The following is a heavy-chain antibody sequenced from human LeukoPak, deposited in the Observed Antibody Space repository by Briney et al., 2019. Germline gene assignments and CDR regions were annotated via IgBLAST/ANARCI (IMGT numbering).Heavy chain of an antibody. CDR3: ARDGGYCSSTSCNRDWFDP. Sequence: ASVKVSCKASGYTFTSCYMHWVRQAPGQGLEWMGIINPSGGSTSYAQKFQGRVTMTRDMSTSTVYMELSSLRSEDTAVYYCARDGGYCSSTSCNRDWFDPWGQGTLVTVSS. J-gene: IGHJ5*02. CDR1: GYTFTSCY. CDR2: INPSGGST. D-gene: IGHD2-2*01. V-gene: IGHV1-46*01.